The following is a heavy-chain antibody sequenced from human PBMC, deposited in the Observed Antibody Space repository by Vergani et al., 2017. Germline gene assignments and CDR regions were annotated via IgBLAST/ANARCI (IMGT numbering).Heavy chain of an antibody. Sequence: QVQLQQWGAGLLKPSETLSLTCAVYGGSFSGYYWGWIRQPPGKGLEWIGSIYYSGSTYYTPSLKSRVTISVDTSKNQFSLNLSSVTAADTAVYYCATTSLMVYATYYYGMDVWGQGTTVTVSS. CDR2: IYYSGST. V-gene: IGHV4-34*01. CDR3: ATTSLMVYATYYYGMDV. J-gene: IGHJ6*02. CDR1: GGSFSGYY. D-gene: IGHD2-8*01.